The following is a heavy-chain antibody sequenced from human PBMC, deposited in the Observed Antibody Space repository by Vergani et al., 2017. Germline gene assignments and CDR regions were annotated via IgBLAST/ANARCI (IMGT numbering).Heavy chain of an antibody. CDR3: TNPTNWELRYYFDY. V-gene: IGHV3-15*01. J-gene: IGHJ4*02. CDR2: MRPKTDVETT. CDR1: GFTFSSAW. Sequence: EVQPVESGGGLVKPGGSLRLSCTTSGFTFSSAWMSWVRQAPGKGLEWVDRMRPKTDVETTDSAAHVKGIFTISRDYSKNTLYLQMNSLKTEDTAVYYCTNPTNWELRYYFDYWGQGTLVTVSS. D-gene: IGHD3-9*01.